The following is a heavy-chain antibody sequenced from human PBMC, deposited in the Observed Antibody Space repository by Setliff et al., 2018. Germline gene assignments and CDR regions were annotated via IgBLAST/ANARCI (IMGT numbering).Heavy chain of an antibody. Sequence: SETLSLTCTVSGGSISGFAWNWIRQFPGKRLEWIGEISSSGGTLYTPSLRSRVSMSVDTSKNQFSLKLSSVTAADTAVYYCAKTRGSNWNFFYYMDVWGKGTTVTVSS. CDR3: AKTRGSNWNFFYYMDV. J-gene: IGHJ6*03. V-gene: IGHV4-59*12. D-gene: IGHD1-1*01. CDR2: ISSSGGT. CDR1: GGSISGFA.